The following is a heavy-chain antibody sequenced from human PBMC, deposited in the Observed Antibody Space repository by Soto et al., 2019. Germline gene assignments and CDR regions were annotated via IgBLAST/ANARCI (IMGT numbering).Heavy chain of an antibody. J-gene: IGHJ5*02. CDR1: GGSISSYY. CDR3: ARYSSSWAFDP. D-gene: IGHD6-13*01. V-gene: IGHV4-59*08. CDR2: IYYSGST. Sequence: SETLSLTCTVSGGSISSYYWSWIRQPPGKGLEWIGYIYYSGSTNYNPSLKSRVTISVDTSKNQFSLKLSSVTAADTAVYYCARYSSSWAFDPWGQGTLVTVSS.